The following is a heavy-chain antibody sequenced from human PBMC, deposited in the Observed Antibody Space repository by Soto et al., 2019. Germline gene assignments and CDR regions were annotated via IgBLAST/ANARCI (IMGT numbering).Heavy chain of an antibody. CDR2: ISSSGSTI. D-gene: IGHD6-19*01. CDR1: GFTFGDYY. CDR3: AKDHSGWYGPNGMDV. Sequence: GGSLRLSCAASGFTFGDYYMSWIRQAPGKGLEWVSYISSSGSTIYYADSVKGRFTISRDNAKNSLYLQMNSLRAEDTAVYYCAKDHSGWYGPNGMDVWGQGTTVTVSS. V-gene: IGHV3-11*01. J-gene: IGHJ6*02.